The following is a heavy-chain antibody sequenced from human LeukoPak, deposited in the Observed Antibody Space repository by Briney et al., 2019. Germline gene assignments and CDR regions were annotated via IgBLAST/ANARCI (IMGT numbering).Heavy chain of an antibody. CDR3: TSRGDFWSGYWAMNV. CDR1: GFTFTTYS. J-gene: IGHJ6*02. CDR2: SSSTSSYT. Sequence: GGSLTLSCVASGFTFTTYSLTWAPHAPGKGLERVSSSSSTSSYTYYAHSVKGRFTLSRDTAKNSIYLQMGSLRAEDTAVYYCTSRGDFWSGYWAMNVWGQGTTVIVSS. D-gene: IGHD3-3*01. V-gene: IGHV3-21*01.